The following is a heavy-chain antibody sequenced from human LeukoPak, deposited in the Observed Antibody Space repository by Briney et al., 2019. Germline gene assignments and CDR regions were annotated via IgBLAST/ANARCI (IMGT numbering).Heavy chain of an antibody. CDR3: ARAPYYGDYGATGWFDP. V-gene: IGHV4-38-2*01. J-gene: IGHJ5*02. D-gene: IGHD4-17*01. Sequence: SETLSLTCAVSGYSISSGYYWGWIRQPPGNGLEWIGSIYHSGSTYYNPSLKSRVTISVDTSKNQFSLKLSSVTAADTAVYYCARAPYYGDYGATGWFDPWGQGTLVTVSS. CDR1: GYSISSGYY. CDR2: IYHSGST.